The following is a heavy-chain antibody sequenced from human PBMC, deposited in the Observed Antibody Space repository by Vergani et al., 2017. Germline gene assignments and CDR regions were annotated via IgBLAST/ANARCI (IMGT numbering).Heavy chain of an antibody. CDR3: AKGEGATHYYYYGMDV. CDR1: GFTFSSYS. CDR2: ISSSSSYI. D-gene: IGHD1-26*01. V-gene: IGHV3-21*04. Sequence: EVQLVESGGGLVKPGGSLRLSCAASGFTFSSYSMNWVRQAPGKGLEWVSSISSSSSYIYYADSVKGRFTISRDNAKNSLYLQMNSLRAEDTAVYYCAKGEGATHYYYYGMDVWGQGTTVTVSS. J-gene: IGHJ6*02.